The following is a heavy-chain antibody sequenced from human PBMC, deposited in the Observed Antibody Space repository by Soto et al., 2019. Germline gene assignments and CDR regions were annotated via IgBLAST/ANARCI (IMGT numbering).Heavy chain of an antibody. V-gene: IGHV4-59*01. CDR3: VREAYIGYGNAIDP. J-gene: IGHJ5*02. Sequence: PXASLSLTCAVSGVTISTYDYSWIRQPPGKGLEWIGYNYHSGTTNYNPSLKSRVTISVDTSKNQFSLRLTSVTAADTAIYYCVREAYIGYGNAIDPWGQGTLVTVSS. CDR1: GVTISTYD. D-gene: IGHD5-12*01. CDR2: NYHSGTT.